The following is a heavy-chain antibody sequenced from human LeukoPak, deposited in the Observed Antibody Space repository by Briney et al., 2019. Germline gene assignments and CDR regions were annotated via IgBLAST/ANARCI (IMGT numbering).Heavy chain of an antibody. CDR1: GFTFSSYA. J-gene: IGHJ3*02. D-gene: IGHD3-22*01. CDR2: ISYDGSNK. V-gene: IGHV3-30-3*01. CDR3: ARDTHDSSGYYYADAFDI. Sequence: GGSLRLSCAASGFTFSSYAMSWVRQAPGKGLEWVAVISYDGSNKYYADSVKGRFTISRDNSKNTLYLQMNSLRAEDTAVYYCARDTHDSSGYYYADAFDIWGQGTMVTVSS.